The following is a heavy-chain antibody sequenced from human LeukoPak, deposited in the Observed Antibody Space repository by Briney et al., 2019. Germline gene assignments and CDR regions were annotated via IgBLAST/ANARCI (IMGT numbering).Heavy chain of an antibody. Sequence: GSLRLSCAASGFTFSNYWMHWVRQAPGKGLVWVSRINSDGGSTTYADSVKGRFTISRDNAKNTLYLQMNSLRAEDTAVYYCARGPPGSSWYVSYYYYGMDVWGQGTTVTVSS. J-gene: IGHJ6*02. CDR2: INSDGGST. D-gene: IGHD6-13*01. CDR1: GFTFSNYW. V-gene: IGHV3-74*01. CDR3: ARGPPGSSWYVSYYYYGMDV.